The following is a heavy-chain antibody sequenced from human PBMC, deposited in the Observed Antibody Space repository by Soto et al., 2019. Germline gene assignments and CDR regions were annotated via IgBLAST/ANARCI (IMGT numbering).Heavy chain of an antibody. CDR2: IYYSGST. D-gene: IGHD3-9*01. CDR3: ARTILYYDILTGRGTLVGDYGMDV. Sequence: XGTLSLTGTVSGGSISSYYWSWIRQPPGKGLEWIGYIYYSGSTNYNPSLKSRVTISVDTSKNQFSLKLSSVTAADTAVYYCARTILYYDILTGRGTLVGDYGMDVWGQGTTVTVSS. V-gene: IGHV4-59*01. J-gene: IGHJ6*02. CDR1: GGSISSYY.